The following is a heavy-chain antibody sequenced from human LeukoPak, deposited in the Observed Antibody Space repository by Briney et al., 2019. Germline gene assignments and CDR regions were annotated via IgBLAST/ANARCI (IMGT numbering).Heavy chain of an antibody. J-gene: IGHJ4*02. CDR1: GYSISSGYY. CDR2: IFHSGST. D-gene: IGHD6-19*01. CDR3: ARDRGVAVAGPPGY. V-gene: IGHV4-38-2*02. Sequence: SETLSLTCAVSGYSISSGYYWGWIRQPPGKGLEWVGSIFHSGSTYYNPSLKSRVTISVDTSKNQFSLKLSSVAAADTAVYYCARDRGVAVAGPPGYWGQGTLVTVSS.